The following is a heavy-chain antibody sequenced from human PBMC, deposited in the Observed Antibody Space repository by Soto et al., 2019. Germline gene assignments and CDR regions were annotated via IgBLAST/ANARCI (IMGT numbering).Heavy chain of an antibody. D-gene: IGHD5-12*01. CDR1: GYSFTSYW. J-gene: IGHJ4*02. Sequence: PGESLKISCKGSGYSFTSYWIGWVRQMPGKGLEWMGIIYPGDSDTRYSPSFQGQVTISADKSFSTAYLQWSSLKASDTAMYYCARGESGYDFLSLFDYWGQGTLVTVSS. CDR2: IYPGDSDT. CDR3: ARGESGYDFLSLFDY. V-gene: IGHV5-51*01.